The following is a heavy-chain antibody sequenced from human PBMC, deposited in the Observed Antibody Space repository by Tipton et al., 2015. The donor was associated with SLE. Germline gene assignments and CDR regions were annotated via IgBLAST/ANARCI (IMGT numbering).Heavy chain of an antibody. Sequence: SLRLSCTASGFTFGDYAMSWFCQAPGKGLEWVGFIRSKAYGGTTEYAASEKGRFTSSRDDSKSIAYLQMNSLKTEDTAVYYCTRAAAGAGAAFDIWGQGTMVPVPS. CDR1: GFTFGDYA. CDR3: TRAAAGAGAAFDI. CDR2: IRSKAYGGTT. J-gene: IGHJ3*02. V-gene: IGHV3-49*03. D-gene: IGHD6-13*01.